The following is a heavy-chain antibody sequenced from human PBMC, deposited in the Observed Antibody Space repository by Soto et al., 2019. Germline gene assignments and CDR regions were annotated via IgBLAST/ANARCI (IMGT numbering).Heavy chain of an antibody. CDR2: VHHSWGS. V-gene: IGHV4-59*08. CDR1: GGSISSYY. D-gene: IGHD3-10*01. J-gene: IGHJ6*02. CDR3: ARQGFGPLHGLVDV. Sequence: QVQLQESGPGLVKPSETLSLSCTVSGGSISSYYWRWFRQSPGKRMEWIGYVHHSWGSSYNPSLQSRVAISLDTSKRQFSLKLTSVTATDTAVYYCARQGFGPLHGLVDVWGQGTTVTVSS.